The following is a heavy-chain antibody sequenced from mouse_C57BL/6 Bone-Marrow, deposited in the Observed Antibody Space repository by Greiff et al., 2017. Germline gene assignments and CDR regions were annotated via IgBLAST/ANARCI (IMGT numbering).Heavy chain of an antibody. V-gene: IGHV1-81*01. CDR2: IYPRSGNT. CDR1: GYTFTSYG. CDR3: ARSRITTVVATDY. D-gene: IGHD1-1*01. J-gene: IGHJ2*01. Sequence: VKLQESGAELARPGASVKLSCKASGYTFTSYGISWVKQRTGQGLEWIGEIYPRSGNTYYNEKFKGKATLTADKSSSTAYMERRSLTSEDSAVYFCARSRITTVVATDYWGQGTTLTVSS.